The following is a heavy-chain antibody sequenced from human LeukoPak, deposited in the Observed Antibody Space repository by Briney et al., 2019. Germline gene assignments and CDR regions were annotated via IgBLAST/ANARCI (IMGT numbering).Heavy chain of an antibody. D-gene: IGHD3-10*01. Sequence: PSETLSLTCTVSGGSIRGYYWSWIRQPPGKGLEWIGYVYYSGSTNYNPSLNSRVTMSVDTSKNQFYLKVTSVTAADTAVYYCARDRGSAYWGQGTLVTVSS. J-gene: IGHJ4*02. CDR2: VYYSGST. CDR1: GGSIRGYY. V-gene: IGHV4-59*01. CDR3: ARDRGSAY.